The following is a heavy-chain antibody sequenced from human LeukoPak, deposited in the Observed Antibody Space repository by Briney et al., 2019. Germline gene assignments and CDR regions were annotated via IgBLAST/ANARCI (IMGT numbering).Heavy chain of an antibody. V-gene: IGHV4-59*08. CDR3: ARGPYSYDSSGAFDI. Sequence: PSETLSLTCTVSGGSISSYYWSWIRQPPGKGLEWIGYIYYSGSTNYNPSLKSRVTISVDTSKNQLSLKLSSVTAADTAVYFCARGPYSYDSSGAFDIWGQGTMVTVSS. CDR2: IYYSGST. CDR1: GGSISSYY. J-gene: IGHJ3*02. D-gene: IGHD3-22*01.